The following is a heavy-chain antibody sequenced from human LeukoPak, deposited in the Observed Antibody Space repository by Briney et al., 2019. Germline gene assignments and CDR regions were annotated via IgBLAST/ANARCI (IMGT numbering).Heavy chain of an antibody. CDR1: GNYW. CDR3: ANLFRDC. CDR2: ISGSGGST. Sequence: GGSLRLSCAASGNYWMHWVRQAPGKGLEWVSAISGSGGSTYYADSVKGRFTISRDNSKNTLYLQMNSLRAEDTAIYYCANLFRDCWGQGTLVTVSS. V-gene: IGHV3-23*01. D-gene: IGHD2-21*01. J-gene: IGHJ4*02.